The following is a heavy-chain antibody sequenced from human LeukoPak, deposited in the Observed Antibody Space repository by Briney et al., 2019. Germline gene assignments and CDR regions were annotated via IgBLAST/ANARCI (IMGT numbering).Heavy chain of an antibody. Sequence: SESLSLTCTIPGGSISSDYGRWIRQPPGKVMGWIGYLYYHRRTNYNPSLKSRLTISVAPYKNQFSLKLSSVTAADSAVYYCARQAVGATRFDYWGQGTLVTVPS. CDR3: ARQAVGATRFDY. D-gene: IGHD3-16*01. CDR1: GGSISSDY. CDR2: LYYHRRT. V-gene: IGHV4-59*08. J-gene: IGHJ4*02.